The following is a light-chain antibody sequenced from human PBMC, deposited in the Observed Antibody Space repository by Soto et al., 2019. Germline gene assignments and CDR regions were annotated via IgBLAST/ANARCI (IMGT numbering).Light chain of an antibody. CDR3: QQYENLLT. CDR2: DAS. CDR1: QNINNY. Sequence: DIQMTQSPSSLSASVGDRVTITCQASQNINNYSNWYQQKPGRAPKLLIYDASNLEAGVPSRFRGSGSGTDFTFTISRLQPEDIATYYCQQYENLLTFGQGTRLEIK. J-gene: IGKJ5*01. V-gene: IGKV1-33*01.